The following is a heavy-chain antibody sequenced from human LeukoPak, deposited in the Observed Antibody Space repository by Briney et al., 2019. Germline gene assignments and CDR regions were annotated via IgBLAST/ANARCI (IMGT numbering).Heavy chain of an antibody. J-gene: IGHJ4*02. CDR1: GYAFTSYY. D-gene: IGHD4-17*01. CDR3: ARNKSPSTVTTYSFDY. V-gene: IGHV1-46*01. CDR2: INPSGGST. Sequence: ASVKVSCKASGYAFTSYYMHWVRQAPGQGLEWMGIINPSGGSTSYAQKFQGRVTMTRDMSTSTVYMELSSPRSEDTAVYYCARNKSPSTVTTYSFDYWGQGTLVTVSS.